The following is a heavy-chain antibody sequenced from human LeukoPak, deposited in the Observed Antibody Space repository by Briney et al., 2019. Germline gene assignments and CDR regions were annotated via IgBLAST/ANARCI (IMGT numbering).Heavy chain of an antibody. CDR3: AKDRSAGTTAYYYYGMDV. CDR2: ISYDGNNK. D-gene: IGHD2-21*02. CDR1: GFTFSSYG. V-gene: IGHV3-30*18. J-gene: IGHJ6*02. Sequence: GGSLRPSCAASGFTFSSYGMHWVRQAPGKGLEWVAVISYDGNNKYYADSVKGRFTISRDNSKNTLYLQMNSLRAEDTAVYYCAKDRSAGTTAYYYYGMDVWGQGTTVTVSS.